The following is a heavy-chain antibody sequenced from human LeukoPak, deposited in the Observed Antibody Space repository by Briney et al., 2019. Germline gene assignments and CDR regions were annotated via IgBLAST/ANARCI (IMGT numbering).Heavy chain of an antibody. CDR1: GGSINGYY. Sequence: PSETLSITCTVSGGSINGYYWSWIRQPLGKGLEWIGYIYTSGSTNYDPSLKSRVTISVDTSKNQFSLRLSSVTAADTAMYFCARAYSRSYSHFDDWGQGTLVTVSS. D-gene: IGHD1-26*01. V-gene: IGHV4-4*09. J-gene: IGHJ4*02. CDR3: ARAYSRSYSHFDD. CDR2: IYTSGST.